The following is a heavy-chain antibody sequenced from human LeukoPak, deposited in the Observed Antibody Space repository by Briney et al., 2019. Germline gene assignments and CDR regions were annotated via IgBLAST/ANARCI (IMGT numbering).Heavy chain of an antibody. CDR3: ARDGYGSGSYPDY. CDR1: GYTCTGYY. D-gene: IGHD3-10*01. J-gene: IGHJ4*02. V-gene: IGHV1-2*04. Sequence: GASVKVSCKASGYTCTGYYMHWVRQAPGQGLEWMGWINPNSGGTNYAQKFQGWVTMTRDTSISTAYMELSRLRSDDTAVYYCARDGYGSGSYPDYWGQGTLVTVSS. CDR2: INPNSGGT.